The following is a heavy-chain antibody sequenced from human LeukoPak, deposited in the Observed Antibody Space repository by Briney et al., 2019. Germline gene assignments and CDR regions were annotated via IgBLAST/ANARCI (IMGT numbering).Heavy chain of an antibody. V-gene: IGHV3-30-3*01. J-gene: IGHJ4*02. Sequence: GGSLRLSCAASGFTFSSYAMHWVRQAPGKGLEWVAVISYDGSNKYYADSVKGRFTISRDNAKNSLYLQMNSLRAEDTAVYYCASHIVATTIDYWGQGTLVTVSS. CDR3: ASHIVATTIDY. CDR2: ISYDGSNK. CDR1: GFTFSSYA. D-gene: IGHD5-12*01.